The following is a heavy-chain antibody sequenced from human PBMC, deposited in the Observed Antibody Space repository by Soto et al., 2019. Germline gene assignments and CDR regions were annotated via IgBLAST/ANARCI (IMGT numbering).Heavy chain of an antibody. D-gene: IGHD6-25*01. Sequence: QLQLQESGPGLVKPSETVSITCTVSGGSISSSSYYWGWIRQPPGKGLEWIGSIYYSGSTFYSPSLRSRVTISVDTSKNQFSLRVSSVTAADTAVYYCAREYSSAPDYWGQGTLVTVSS. J-gene: IGHJ4*02. CDR1: GGSISSSSYY. V-gene: IGHV4-39*02. CDR2: IYYSGST. CDR3: AREYSSAPDY.